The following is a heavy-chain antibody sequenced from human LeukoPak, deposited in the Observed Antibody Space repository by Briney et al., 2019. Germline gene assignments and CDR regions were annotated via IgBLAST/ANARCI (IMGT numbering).Heavy chain of an antibody. D-gene: IGHD4-23*01. J-gene: IGHJ4*02. V-gene: IGHV4-34*01. CDR1: GGSFSGYY. CDR2: INHSGST. Sequence: SETLSLTCAVYGGSFSGYYWSWIRQPPGKGLEGIGEINHSGSTNYNPSLKSRVTISVDTSKNQFSLKLSSVTAADTAVYYCARDYGGNAGRLRYWGQGTLVTVSS. CDR3: ARDYGGNAGRLRY.